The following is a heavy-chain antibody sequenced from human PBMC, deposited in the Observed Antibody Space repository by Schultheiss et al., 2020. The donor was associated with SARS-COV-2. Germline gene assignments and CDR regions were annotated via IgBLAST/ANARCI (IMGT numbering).Heavy chain of an antibody. CDR1: GFTFSSYS. V-gene: IGHV3-21*01. CDR3: AREFLDSSSWFYYYYYYMDV. D-gene: IGHD6-13*01. J-gene: IGHJ6*03. Sequence: GGSLRLSCAASGFTFSSYSMNWVRQAPGKGLEWVSSISSSSSYIYYADSVKGRFTISRDNAKTSLYLQMNSLRAEDTAVYYCAREFLDSSSWFYYYYYYMDVWGKGTTVTVSS. CDR2: ISSSSSYI.